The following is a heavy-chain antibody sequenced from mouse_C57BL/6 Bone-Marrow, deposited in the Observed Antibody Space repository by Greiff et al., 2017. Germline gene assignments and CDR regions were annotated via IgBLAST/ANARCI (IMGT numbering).Heavy chain of an antibody. J-gene: IGHJ1*03. V-gene: IGHV1-54*01. CDR1: GYAFTNYL. CDR2: INPGSGGT. CDR3: ARSGYGKAHWYFDV. Sequence: QVQLQQSGAELVRPGTSVKVSCKASGYAFTNYLIEWVKQRPGQGLEWIGVINPGSGGTNYNEKFKGKATLTADKSSSTAYMQLSSLTSEDSAVYFCARSGYGKAHWYFDVWGTGTTVTVSS. D-gene: IGHD2-10*02.